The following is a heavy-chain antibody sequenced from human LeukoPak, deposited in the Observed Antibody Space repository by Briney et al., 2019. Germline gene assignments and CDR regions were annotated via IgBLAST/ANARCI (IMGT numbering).Heavy chain of an antibody. Sequence: PSETLSHTCSVSDGSINSYYWNWIRRPPGKGLEWIGYIYYNGNTNYSPSLKSRVTMSVDTSENLFSLKVSSVTAADTAVYYCARGRSNYYGMDVWGQGTTVTVSS. V-gene: IGHV4-59*01. D-gene: IGHD1-26*01. CDR2: IYYNGNT. CDR1: DGSINSYY. J-gene: IGHJ6*02. CDR3: ARGRSNYYGMDV.